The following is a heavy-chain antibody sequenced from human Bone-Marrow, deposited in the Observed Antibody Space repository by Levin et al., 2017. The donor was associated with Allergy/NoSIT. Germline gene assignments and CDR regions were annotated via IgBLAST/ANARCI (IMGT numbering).Heavy chain of an antibody. V-gene: IGHV4-34*01. D-gene: IGHD3-16*02. Sequence: SETLSLTCAVYGGSFSGYYWSWIRQPPGKGLEWIGEINHSGSTNYNPSLKSRVTISLDTSKNQFSLKLSSVTAADTAVYYCARLHDYIWGSYRYHDDDYMDGWGKGTTVTVSS. CDR1: GGSFSGYY. J-gene: IGHJ6*03. CDR3: ARLHDYIWGSYRYHDDDYMDG. CDR2: INHSGST.